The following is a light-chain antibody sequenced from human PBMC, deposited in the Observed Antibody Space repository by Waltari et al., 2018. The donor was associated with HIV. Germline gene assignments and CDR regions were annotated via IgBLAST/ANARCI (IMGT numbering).Light chain of an antibody. J-gene: IGLJ1*01. Sequence: QSALTQPASVSGSPGQSITISCTGTSNDIGSSNYVSWHQQHPGEAPTRIIHDVSDRPSGISNRFAGSKSGNTASLTISGLQTEDEADYYCSSYTSSITYVFGSGTRVTVL. CDR2: DVS. CDR1: SNDIGSSNY. V-gene: IGLV2-14*03. CDR3: SSYTSSITYV.